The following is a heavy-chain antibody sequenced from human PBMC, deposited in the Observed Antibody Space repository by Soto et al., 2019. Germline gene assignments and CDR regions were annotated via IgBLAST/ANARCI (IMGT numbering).Heavy chain of an antibody. J-gene: IGHJ6*02. Sequence: QITLKESGPTLVTPTQTLTLTFTFSGFSLSTSGVGVGWIRQPPGKVLEWLALLYWDDDKLYSPSLKSRLTITKDTSKNQVVLTMTYLDPVETATYHCAHRNAYGPNYYYSCMDVWGQGTTVTVSS. CDR2: LYWDDDK. D-gene: IGHD4-17*01. CDR3: AHRNAYGPNYYYSCMDV. V-gene: IGHV2-5*02. CDR1: GFSLSTSGVG.